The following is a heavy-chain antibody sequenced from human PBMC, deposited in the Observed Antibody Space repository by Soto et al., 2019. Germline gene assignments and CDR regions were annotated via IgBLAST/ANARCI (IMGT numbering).Heavy chain of an antibody. D-gene: IGHD3-22*01. CDR2: VSNRGRREDPI. CDR1: GFIVGDHY. CDR3: AKDLFDSTGSRYYYAIDV. V-gene: IGHV3-11*01. J-gene: IGHJ6*02. Sequence: PGGSLRLSCAAAGFIVGDHYMSWVRQAPGKGLEWVSYVSNRGRREDPISYADSVKGRFTISRDTAKNSLYLQMNSLRAEDTAVYYCAKDLFDSTGSRYYYAIDVWGQGTTVTVSS.